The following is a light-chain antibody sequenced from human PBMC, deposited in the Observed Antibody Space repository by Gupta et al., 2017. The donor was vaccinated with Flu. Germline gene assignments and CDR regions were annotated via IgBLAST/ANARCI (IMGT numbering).Light chain of an antibody. CDR3: QQRSNWPT. Sequence: IVLTQSPATLSLSPGERATLSCRASQSVSSYLAWYQQKPGQAPRLLIYDASNRATGIPARFSGSGSGTDCTLTISSLEPEDLAVYYCQQRSNWPTVGGGTKVEIK. V-gene: IGKV3-11*01. J-gene: IGKJ4*01. CDR2: DAS. CDR1: QSVSSY.